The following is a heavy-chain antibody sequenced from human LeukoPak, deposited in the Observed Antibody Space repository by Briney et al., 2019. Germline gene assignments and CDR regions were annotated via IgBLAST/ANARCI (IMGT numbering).Heavy chain of an antibody. CDR3: ARDYYDSSGSHFDY. Sequence: GGSLRLSCAASGFTFSGSAMHWVRQASGKGLEWVGRIRSKANSYATAYAASVKGRFTISRDDSKNTAYLQMNSLKTEDTAVYYCARDYYDSSGSHFDYWGQGTLVTVSS. CDR2: IRSKANSYAT. CDR1: GFTFSGSA. V-gene: IGHV3-73*01. J-gene: IGHJ4*02. D-gene: IGHD3-22*01.